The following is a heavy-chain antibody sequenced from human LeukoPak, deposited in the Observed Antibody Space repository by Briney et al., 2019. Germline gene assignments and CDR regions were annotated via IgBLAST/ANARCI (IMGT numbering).Heavy chain of an antibody. J-gene: IGHJ4*02. D-gene: IGHD1-26*01. CDR1: GFTVSSNY. V-gene: IGHV3-66*02. CDR2: IYSGDST. CDR3: ARVPPYSGSYSYYFDY. Sequence: GGSLRLSCAASGFTVSSNYMSWVHQAPGKGLEWVSVIYSGDSTYYADSVKGRFTISRDNSKNTLYLQMNSLRAEDTAVYYCARVPPYSGSYSYYFDYWGQGTLVTVSS.